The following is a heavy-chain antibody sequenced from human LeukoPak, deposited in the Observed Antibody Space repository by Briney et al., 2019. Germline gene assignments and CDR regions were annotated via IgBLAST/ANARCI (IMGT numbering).Heavy chain of an antibody. J-gene: IGHJ5*02. CDR3: AKDLSREDYGDYEDRPPLPYNWFDP. V-gene: IGHV3-23*01. CDR1: GFTFSSYA. D-gene: IGHD4-17*01. CDR2: ISGSGGST. Sequence: GGSLRLSCAASGFTFSSYAMSWVRQAPGKGLEWVSAISGSGGSTYYADSVKGRFTISRDNSKNTLYLQMNSLRAEDTAVYYCAKDLSREDYGDYEDRPPLPYNWFDPWGQGTLVTVSS.